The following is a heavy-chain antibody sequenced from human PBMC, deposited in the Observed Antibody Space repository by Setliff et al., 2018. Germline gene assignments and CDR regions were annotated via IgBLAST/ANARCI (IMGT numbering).Heavy chain of an antibody. CDR1: GGSISSSDFY. J-gene: IGHJ6*03. Sequence: PSETLSLTCNVSGGSISSSDFYWGWIRQPPGKGLEWIGSIYYSGTTYYNPSLKSTVTISIDTSKNQFSLKLSSVTAADTAIYYCARHDARGYYYYMDVWGEGTTVTVSS. CDR2: IYYSGTT. D-gene: IGHD3-10*01. CDR3: ARHDARGYYYYMDV. V-gene: IGHV4-39*01.